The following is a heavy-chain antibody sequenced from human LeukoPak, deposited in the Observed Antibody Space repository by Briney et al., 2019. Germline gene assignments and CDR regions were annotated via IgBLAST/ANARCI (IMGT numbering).Heavy chain of an antibody. CDR2: INSDGSST. CDR3: ARGRPEYSTRDWFDP. CDR1: GFTFSSYW. Sequence: GGSLRLSCAASGFTFSSYWMHWVRQSPGKGLVWVSRINSDGSSTSYADSVKGRFTISRDNAKNSLYLQMNSLRAEDTAVYYCARGRPEYSTRDWFDPWGQGTLVTVSS. D-gene: IGHD6-6*01. J-gene: IGHJ5*02. V-gene: IGHV3-74*01.